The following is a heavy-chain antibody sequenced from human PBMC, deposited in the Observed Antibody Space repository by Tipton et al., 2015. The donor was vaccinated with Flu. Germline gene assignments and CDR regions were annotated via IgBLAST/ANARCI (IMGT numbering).Heavy chain of an antibody. J-gene: IGHJ4*02. Sequence: TLSLTCTVSGGSIISTSYYWGWIRQPPGKGLEWIGSIYYSGSTYYNPSLKSRVTISVDTPKNQFSLKLSPVTAADTAVYYCARARWAAAGTEYYFDYWGQGTLVTVSS. CDR2: IYYSGST. D-gene: IGHD6-13*01. CDR3: ARARWAAAGTEYYFDY. CDR1: GGSIISTSYY. V-gene: IGHV4-39*07.